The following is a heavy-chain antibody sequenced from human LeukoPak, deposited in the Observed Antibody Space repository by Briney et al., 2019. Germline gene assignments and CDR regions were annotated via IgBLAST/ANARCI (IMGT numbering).Heavy chain of an antibody. J-gene: IGHJ4*02. V-gene: IGHV1-69*05. CDR2: IIPIFGTA. CDR1: GGTFSSYA. CDR3: AAEDDFLTGYYDFDY. Sequence: GASVKVSCKASGGTFSSYAISWVRQAPGQGLEWMGGIIPIFGTANYAQKFQERLTITRDMSTSTAYMELSSLRSEDTAVYYCAAEDDFLTGYYDFDYWGQGTVVTVSS. D-gene: IGHD3-9*01.